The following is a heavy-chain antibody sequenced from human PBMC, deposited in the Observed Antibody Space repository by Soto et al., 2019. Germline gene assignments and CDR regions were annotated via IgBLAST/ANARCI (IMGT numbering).Heavy chain of an antibody. J-gene: IGHJ5*02. D-gene: IGHD4-17*01. Sequence: GGSLRLSCAASGFTFSSYAMSWVRQAPGKGLEWVSAISGSGGSTYYADSVKGRFTISRDNSKNTLYLQMNSLRAEDTAVYYCAKDPGYGDYHELVHNWFDPWGQGTLVTVSS. V-gene: IGHV3-23*01. CDR1: GFTFSSYA. CDR3: AKDPGYGDYHELVHNWFDP. CDR2: ISGSGGST.